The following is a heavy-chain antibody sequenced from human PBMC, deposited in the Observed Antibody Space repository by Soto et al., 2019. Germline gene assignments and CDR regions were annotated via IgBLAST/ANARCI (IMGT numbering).Heavy chain of an antibody. CDR3: AKDAVYNDGVWLVSD. V-gene: IGHV3-23*01. D-gene: IGHD5-12*01. CDR2: ITGGGNT. J-gene: IGHJ4*02. CDR1: GFSFSYA. Sequence: DVQLLESGGGLVQPGGSLRLSCVVSGFSFSYAIIWVRQAPGKGQQWVSGITGGGNTEYAASVKGRFTISRDNSRNTVYLQRNSRRAEDTAMYYCAKDAVYNDGVWLVSDWGQGTLVTVS.